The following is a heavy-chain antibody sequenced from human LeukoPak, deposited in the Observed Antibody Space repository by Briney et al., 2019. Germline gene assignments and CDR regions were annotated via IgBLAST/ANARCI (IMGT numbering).Heavy chain of an antibody. V-gene: IGHV3-74*03. Sequence: GGSLRLSCAASGFTFNNYWMYWVRQAPGKGLVWVSRINNDGSSATYADSVKGRFTISRDNAKNTLYLQMNSLRAEDTAVYYCARQGGRVWTYPYNWFDPWGQGTLVTVSS. CDR3: ARQGGRVWTYPYNWFDP. J-gene: IGHJ5*02. D-gene: IGHD3/OR15-3a*01. CDR1: GFTFNNYW. CDR2: INNDGSSA.